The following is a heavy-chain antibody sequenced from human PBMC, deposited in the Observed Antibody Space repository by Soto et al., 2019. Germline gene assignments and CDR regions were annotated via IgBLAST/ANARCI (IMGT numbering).Heavy chain of an antibody. D-gene: IGHD6-13*01. J-gene: IGHJ4*02. Sequence: LRLSCTTSGFSFGDYAMNWVRQAPGKGLEWVGFIRGKAYGGTPEYAASAKGRFTISADDSKNIAYLQMNSLKTEDTAVYFCTRSRTVTTGYYFDSWGQGTLVTVYS. CDR3: TRSRTVTTGYYFDS. CDR2: IRGKAYGGTP. CDR1: GFSFGDYA. V-gene: IGHV3-49*04.